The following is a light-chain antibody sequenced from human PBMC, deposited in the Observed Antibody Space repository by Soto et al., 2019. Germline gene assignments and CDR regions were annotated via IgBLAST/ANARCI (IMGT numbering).Light chain of an antibody. J-gene: IGKJ4*01. CDR3: HQYAVSPLT. CDR1: QSVSRY. Sequence: EIVLTQSPATLSLSPGERATLSCRASQSVSRYLAWYQQRPGQAPRLLIYDASNRATGVPARFSGTGSGTDFTLTISSLEPEDFAVYYCHQYAVSPLTFGGGTTVEIK. CDR2: DAS. V-gene: IGKV3-11*01.